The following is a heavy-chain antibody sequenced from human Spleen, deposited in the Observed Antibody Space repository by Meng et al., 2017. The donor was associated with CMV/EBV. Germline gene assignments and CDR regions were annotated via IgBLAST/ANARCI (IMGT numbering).Heavy chain of an antibody. CDR3: ARATSSGSYPDY. J-gene: IGHJ4*02. D-gene: IGHD1-26*01. Sequence: SADSVSSNSAACTWIWQSPSSGLEWLGRTYYRSKWYYDYASSVKSRITVNPDTSKNQFSLQLNSVTPEDTAVYYCARATSSGSYPDYWGQGSLVTVSS. CDR2: TYYRSKWYY. CDR1: ADSVSSNSAA. V-gene: IGHV6-1*01.